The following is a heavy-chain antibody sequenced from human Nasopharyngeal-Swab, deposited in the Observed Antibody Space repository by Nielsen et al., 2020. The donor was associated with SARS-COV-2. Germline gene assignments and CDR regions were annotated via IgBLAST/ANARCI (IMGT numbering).Heavy chain of an antibody. D-gene: IGHD6-19*01. V-gene: IGHV3-23*01. CDR1: GFGFSAFA. CDR2: AGGNDGST. Sequence: GGSLRLSCAASGFGFSAFAMSWVRQAPGKGLEWVSAAGGNDGSTFYADSVRGRFTISRDNSKNTLYLQMNSLRAEDTALYYCAKKYGTRGWYVDLDYWGQGTQVTVSS. CDR3: AKKYGTRGWYVDLDY. J-gene: IGHJ4*02.